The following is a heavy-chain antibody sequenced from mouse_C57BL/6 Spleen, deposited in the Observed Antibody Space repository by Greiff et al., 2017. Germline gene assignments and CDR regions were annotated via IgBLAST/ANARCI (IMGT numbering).Heavy chain of an antibody. CDR1: GYTFTDYY. V-gene: IGHV1-26*01. J-gene: IGHJ4*01. CDR2: INPNNGGT. CDR3: ARDLRGAIYYGNYDMMDY. D-gene: IGHD2-1*01. Sequence: EVKLQQSGPELVKPGASVKISCKASGYTFTDYYMNWVKQSHGKSLEWIGDINPNNGGTSYNQKFKGKATLTVDKSSSTAYMELRSLTSEDSAVYYCARDLRGAIYYGNYDMMDYWGQGTSVTVSS.